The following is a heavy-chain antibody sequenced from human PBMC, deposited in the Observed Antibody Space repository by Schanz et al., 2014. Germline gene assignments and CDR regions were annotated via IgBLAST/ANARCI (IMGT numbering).Heavy chain of an antibody. D-gene: IGHD6-19*01. J-gene: IGHJ4*02. CDR1: GFTFSSYA. V-gene: IGHV3-30-3*01. Sequence: QVQLVESGGGVVQPGRSLRLSCAASGFTFSSYAMHWVRQAPGKGLEWVAVISYDGRNKYYADSVKGRFTISRDNAKNSLYLQMNSLRAEDTAIYYCAKLSSSGRLAGYFDYWGQGALVTVSS. CDR2: ISYDGRNK. CDR3: AKLSSSGRLAGYFDY.